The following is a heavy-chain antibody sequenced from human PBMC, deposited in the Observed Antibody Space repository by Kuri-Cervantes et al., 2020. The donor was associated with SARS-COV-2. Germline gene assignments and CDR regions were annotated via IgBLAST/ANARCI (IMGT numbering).Heavy chain of an antibody. Sequence: SVKVSCKASGGTFSSYAISWVRQAPGQGLEWMGGIIPIFGTANYAQKFQGRVTITADESTSTVYMELSSLRSEDTAVYYCARAGYGKHYVYFDLWGRGTLVTVSS. D-gene: IGHD4-17*01. CDR3: ARAGYGKHYVYFDL. J-gene: IGHJ2*01. V-gene: IGHV1-69*13. CDR1: GGTFSSYA. CDR2: IIPIFGTA.